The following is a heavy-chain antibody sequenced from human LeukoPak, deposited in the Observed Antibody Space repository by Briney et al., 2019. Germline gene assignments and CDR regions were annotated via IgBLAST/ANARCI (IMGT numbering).Heavy chain of an antibody. D-gene: IGHD2/OR15-2a*01. Sequence: GGSLRLSCAASGFTFSSYWMHWVRQAPGKWLVWVSRINTDGSTTTYADSVKGRFTISRDNAKNTLYLQMNSLRAEDTAVYYCARDVIRGGQGTLVTVSS. J-gene: IGHJ4*02. V-gene: IGHV3-74*01. CDR2: INTDGSTT. CDR3: ARDVIR. CDR1: GFTFSSYW.